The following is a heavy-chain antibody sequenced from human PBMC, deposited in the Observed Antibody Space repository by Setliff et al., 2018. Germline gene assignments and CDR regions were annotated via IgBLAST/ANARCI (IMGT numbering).Heavy chain of an antibody. CDR3: ARQGTYCDGGGGSCFPPNY. V-gene: IGHV4-4*02. D-gene: IGHD2-15*01. CDR1: GGSISSSNW. Sequence: SETLSLTCAVSGGSISSSNWWSWVRQPPGKGLEWIGEIYHSGSTNYNPSLKSRVTISVDKSRSQFSLKLSSVTAVDTAVSYCARQGTYCDGGGGSCFPPNYWGQGTLVTVSS. CDR2: IYHSGST. J-gene: IGHJ4*02.